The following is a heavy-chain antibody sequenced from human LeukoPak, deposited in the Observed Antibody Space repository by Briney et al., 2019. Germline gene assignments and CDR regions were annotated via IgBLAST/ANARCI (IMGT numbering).Heavy chain of an antibody. V-gene: IGHV4-34*01. CDR1: GGSFSGYY. J-gene: IGHJ4*02. CDR2: INHSGST. D-gene: IGHD3-22*01. CDR3: ARLSYYYDSSGYYYEDY. Sequence: PSETLSLTCAVYGGSFSGYYWSWIRQPPPKGLEWVGEINHSGSTNYNPSLKSRVTISVDTSKNQFSLKLSSVTAADTAVYYCARLSYYYDSSGYYYEDYWGQGTLVTVSS.